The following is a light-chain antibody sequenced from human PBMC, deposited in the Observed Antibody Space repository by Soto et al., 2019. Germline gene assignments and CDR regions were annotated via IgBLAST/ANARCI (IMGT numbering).Light chain of an antibody. CDR2: DVS. CDR3: SSYTSGSTLEV. V-gene: IGLV2-14*01. CDR1: SSDVGGYNY. J-gene: IGLJ1*01. Sequence: QSALTQPASVSGSPGQSITISCTGTSSDVGGYNYVSWYQQHPGKAPKLMIYDVSNRPSGVSNRFSGSKSGNTASLTISWLQAEDEADYYCSSYTSGSTLEVFGTGTKVTV.